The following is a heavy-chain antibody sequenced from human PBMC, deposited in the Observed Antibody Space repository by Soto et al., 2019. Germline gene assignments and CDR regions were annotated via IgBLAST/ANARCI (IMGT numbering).Heavy chain of an antibody. CDR3: ARDRGWYYYYYYGMDV. CDR2: IYSGGST. CDR1: GFTVSRNY. Sequence: GGSLRLSCAASGFTVSRNYMSWVRQSPGKGLEWVSVIYSGGSTYYADSVKGRFTISRDNSKNTLYLQMNSLRAEDTAVYYCARDRGWYYYYYYGMDVWGQGTTVTVSS. J-gene: IGHJ6*02. D-gene: IGHD6-19*01. V-gene: IGHV3-53*01.